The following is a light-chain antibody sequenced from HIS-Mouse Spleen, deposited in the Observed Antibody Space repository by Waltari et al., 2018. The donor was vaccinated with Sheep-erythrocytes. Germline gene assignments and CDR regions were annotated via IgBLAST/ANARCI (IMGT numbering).Light chain of an antibody. CDR3: CSYAGSYNHV. CDR2: DVS. CDR1: SSDVVGYNY. J-gene: IGLJ1*01. V-gene: IGLV2-11*01. Sequence: QSALTQPRSVSGSPGQSVTISCTGTSSDVVGYNYFLWYQQHPGKAPKLMIYDVSKRPSGVPDRFSGSKSGNTASLTISGLQAEDEADYYCCSYAGSYNHVFATGTKVTVL.